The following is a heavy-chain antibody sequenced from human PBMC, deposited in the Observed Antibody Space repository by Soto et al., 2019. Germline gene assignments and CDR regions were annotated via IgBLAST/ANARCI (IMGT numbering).Heavy chain of an antibody. J-gene: IGHJ4*02. CDR2: INTNGGVT. Sequence: QVQLVQSGAEVKTPGASVKLSCKASGYTFTHYYIHWVRQAPGQGLEWMGIINTNGGVTTYAQKFRAGFTMTRDTSTNTVYMELSSLRSEDSAVYYCATSVNSAMAFDYWGQGTLVTVSS. V-gene: IGHV1-46*01. CDR1: GYTFTHYY. D-gene: IGHD5-18*01. CDR3: ATSVNSAMAFDY.